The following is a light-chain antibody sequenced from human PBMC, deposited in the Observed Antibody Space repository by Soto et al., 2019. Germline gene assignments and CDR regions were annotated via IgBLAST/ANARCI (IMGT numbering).Light chain of an antibody. CDR2: LAS. CDR1: QNINTY. J-gene: IGKJ4*01. V-gene: IGKV1-39*01. CDR3: QQSFSNMVT. Sequence: IQVTQSPSSLSASVGDRVTITCRASQNINTYLNWYRQKSGKAPDLLIFLASTLQTGVPSRFSGSGSGTNFSLTISGLQPDDVATYYCQQSFSNMVTVGGGPNVQI.